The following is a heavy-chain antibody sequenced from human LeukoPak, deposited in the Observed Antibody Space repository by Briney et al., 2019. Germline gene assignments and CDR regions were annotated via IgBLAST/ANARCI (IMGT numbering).Heavy chain of an antibody. D-gene: IGHD6-13*01. CDR1: GFTVSSNY. CDR3: ARDSRIAAAGTRAFDI. V-gene: IGHV3-66*01. Sequence: PGGSLRLSCAASGFTVSSNYMSWVRQAPGKGLEWVSVIYSGGSTYYADSVKGRFIISRDNSKNTLYLQMNSLRAEDTAVYYCARDSRIAAAGTRAFDIWGQGTMVTVSS. CDR2: IYSGGST. J-gene: IGHJ3*02.